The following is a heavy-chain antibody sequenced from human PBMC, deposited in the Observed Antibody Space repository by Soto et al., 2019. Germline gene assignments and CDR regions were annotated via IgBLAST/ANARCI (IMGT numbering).Heavy chain of an antibody. CDR1: GFTFDDYA. CDR3: ARDRLVLSGYEEPDAFDI. V-gene: IGHV3-9*01. D-gene: IGHD5-12*01. Sequence: GGSLRLSCAASGFTFDDYAMHWVRQAPGKGLEWVSGISWNSGSIGYADSVKGRFTISRDNAKNSLYLQMNSLRAEDTAVYYSARDRLVLSGYEEPDAFDIWGQGTMVTVSS. CDR2: ISWNSGSI. J-gene: IGHJ3*02.